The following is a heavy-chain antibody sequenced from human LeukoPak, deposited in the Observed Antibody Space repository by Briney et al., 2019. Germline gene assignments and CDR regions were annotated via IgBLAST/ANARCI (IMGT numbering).Heavy chain of an antibody. Sequence: GESLQIPSKGSAYTFISYWIGWVRQMPGKDLEWMGVIYPGDSNTRYSPSFQGQVTISADKSISSAYLQWSSRKASDTAMHYCARLGASGGHYHDYWGQGTLVSVSS. CDR1: AYTFISYW. CDR2: IYPGDSNT. J-gene: IGHJ4*02. D-gene: IGHD4/OR15-4a*01. V-gene: IGHV5-51*01. CDR3: ARLGASGGHYHDY.